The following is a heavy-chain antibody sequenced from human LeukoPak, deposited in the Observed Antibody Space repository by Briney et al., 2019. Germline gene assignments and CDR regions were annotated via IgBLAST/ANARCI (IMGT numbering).Heavy chain of an antibody. CDR2: IGGGGDST. CDR3: AKDVRGYNRPIDH. D-gene: IGHD3-10*02. Sequence: GGSLRLSCAASGFTFNSYAMNWVRQAPGKGLEWVSVIGGGGDSTYYADSVKGRFTISRDNSKNTLYLQMNSLRAEDTAVCYCAKDVRGYNRPIDHWGQGTLVTVSS. CDR1: GFTFNSYA. J-gene: IGHJ4*02. V-gene: IGHV3-23*01.